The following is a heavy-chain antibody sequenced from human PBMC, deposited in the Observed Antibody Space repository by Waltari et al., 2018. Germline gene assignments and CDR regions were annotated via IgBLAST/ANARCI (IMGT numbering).Heavy chain of an antibody. V-gene: IGHV1-69*01. Sequence: QVQLVQSGAEVKKPGSSVKVSCKASGGTFSSYAISWVRQAPGQGLEWMGGIIPSCGTANYAQKFQGIVTITADESTSTAYMELSSLRSEDTAVYYCAYCSSTSCYGYYYYGMDVWGQGTTVTVSS. D-gene: IGHD2-2*01. CDR2: IIPSCGTA. CDR1: GGTFSSYA. CDR3: AYCSSTSCYGYYYYGMDV. J-gene: IGHJ6*02.